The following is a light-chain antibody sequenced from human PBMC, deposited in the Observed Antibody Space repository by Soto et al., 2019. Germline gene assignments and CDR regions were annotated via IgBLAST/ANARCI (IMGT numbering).Light chain of an antibody. V-gene: IGKV3-11*01. CDR1: QSVRNY. CDR2: DAS. Sequence: EIVLTQYPATLSLSPGETATLSCRASQSVRNYLAWYQQKPGQAPRLLIYDASNRATGIPARFSGTGSETDFTLTISSLEPEDFAIYYCQQRSKMPLTFGHGTKVDI. J-gene: IGKJ1*01. CDR3: QQRSKMPLT.